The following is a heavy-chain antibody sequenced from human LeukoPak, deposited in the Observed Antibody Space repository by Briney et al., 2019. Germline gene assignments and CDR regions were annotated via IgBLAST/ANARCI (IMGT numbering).Heavy chain of an antibody. J-gene: IGHJ3*02. D-gene: IGHD2-21*02. CDR1: GGSISSSSYY. Sequence: SETLSLTCTVSGGSISSSSYYWGWIRQPPGKGLEWIGSIYYSGSTYYNPSLKSRVTISVDTSKNQFSLKLSSVTAADTAVYYCARRIVVVTATRNAFDIWGQGTMVTVSS. V-gene: IGHV4-39*01. CDR2: IYYSGST. CDR3: ARRIVVVTATRNAFDI.